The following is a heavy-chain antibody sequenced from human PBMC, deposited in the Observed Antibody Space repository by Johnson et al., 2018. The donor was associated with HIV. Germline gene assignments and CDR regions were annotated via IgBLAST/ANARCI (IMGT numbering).Heavy chain of an antibody. J-gene: IGHJ3*02. CDR3: AKGLYGSGSYDAFDI. CDR2: INQDGSEK. V-gene: IGHV3-7*03. D-gene: IGHD3-10*01. CDR1: GFTFSSYF. Sequence: EVQLVESGGGLVQPGGSLRLSCAASGFTFSSYFMSWVRQAPGKGLEWVANINQDGSEKYSADSVKGRFTISRDNAKNSLYLQMNSLRAEDTALYYCAKGLYGSGSYDAFDIWGQGTMVTVSS.